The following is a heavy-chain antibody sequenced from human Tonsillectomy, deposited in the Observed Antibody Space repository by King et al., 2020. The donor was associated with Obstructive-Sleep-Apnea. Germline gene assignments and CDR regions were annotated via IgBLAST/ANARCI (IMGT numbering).Heavy chain of an antibody. CDR2: SSWNTGNI. J-gene: IGHJ4*02. D-gene: IGHD3-22*01. V-gene: IGHV3-9*01. CDR3: AKGYYDSNGYYFDY. Sequence: VQLVESGGGLVQPGRSLRLSCAASGFTFDDYAMHWVRQAPGKGVEWVSGSSWNTGNIDYADSVKGRFTISRDNAKNSLYLQMNSLRAEDTALYYCAKGYYDSNGYYFDYWGQGTLVTVSS. CDR1: GFTFDDYA.